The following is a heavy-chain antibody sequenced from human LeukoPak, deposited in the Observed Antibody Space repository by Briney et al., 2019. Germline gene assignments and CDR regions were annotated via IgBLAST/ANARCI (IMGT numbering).Heavy chain of an antibody. V-gene: IGHV3-30-3*01. J-gene: IGHJ6*03. CDR3: AGMLLPGVYYYYMDV. Sequence: GGSLRLSCAASGLTFSSYAMHWVRQAPGKGLEWVAVISYDGSNKYYADSVKGRFTISRDNSKNTLYLQMNSLRAEDTAVYYCAGMLLPGVYYYYMDVWGKGTTVTVSS. CDR2: ISYDGSNK. D-gene: IGHD2-8*01. CDR1: GLTFSSYA.